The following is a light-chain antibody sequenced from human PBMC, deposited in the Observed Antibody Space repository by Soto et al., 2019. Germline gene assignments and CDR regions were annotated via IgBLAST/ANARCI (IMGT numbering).Light chain of an antibody. V-gene: IGLV2-14*01. CDR2: DVS. CDR3: SSYTSNSAYV. J-gene: IGLJ1*01. CDR1: SSDVGGYNH. Sequence: QSVLTQPASVSGSPGQSITISCTGSSSDVGGYNHVSWYQQHPGKAPKFMIYDVSYRPSGVSNRFSGSKSGNTASLTISGLQSEDEADYYCSSYTSNSAYVFGTGTKVTVL.